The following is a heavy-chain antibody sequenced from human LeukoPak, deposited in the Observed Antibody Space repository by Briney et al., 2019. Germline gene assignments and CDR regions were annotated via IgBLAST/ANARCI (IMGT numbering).Heavy chain of an antibody. Sequence: GGSLRLSCAASGFTFSSYGMHWVRQAPGEGLEWVAVIWYDGSNKYYADSVKGRFTISRDNSKNTLYLQMNSLRAEDTAVYYCARELAGLDYWGQGTLVTVSS. D-gene: IGHD6-13*01. CDR3: ARELAGLDY. CDR1: GFTFSSYG. V-gene: IGHV3-33*01. CDR2: IWYDGSNK. J-gene: IGHJ4*02.